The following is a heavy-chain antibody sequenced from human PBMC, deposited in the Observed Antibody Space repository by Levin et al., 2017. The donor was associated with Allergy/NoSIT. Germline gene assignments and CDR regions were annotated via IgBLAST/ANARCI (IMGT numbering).Heavy chain of an antibody. Sequence: SETLSLTCTVSGGSISSSSYYWGWIRQPPGKGLEWIGSIYYSGSTYYNPSLKSRVTISVDTSKNQFSLKLSSVTAADTAVYYCAREPYYGYYYDSSGYDYWGQGTLVTVSS. CDR3: AREPYYGYYYDSSGYDY. D-gene: IGHD3-22*01. V-gene: IGHV4-39*07. CDR1: GGSISSSSYY. J-gene: IGHJ4*02. CDR2: IYYSGST.